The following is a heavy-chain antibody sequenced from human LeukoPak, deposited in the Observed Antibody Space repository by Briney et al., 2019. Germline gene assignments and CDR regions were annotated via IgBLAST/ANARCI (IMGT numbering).Heavy chain of an antibody. CDR1: GGSFSGYY. Sequence: PSETLSLTCAVYGGSFSGYYWSWIRQPPGKGLEWFGEINHSGSTNYNPSLKSRFTIPVDTSKNQFCLKLSSVTAADTAVYYCARGGAGWDIVVVPAGWSWFDPWGQGTLVTVSS. V-gene: IGHV4-34*01. CDR2: INHSGST. D-gene: IGHD2-2*01. J-gene: IGHJ5*02. CDR3: ARGGAGWDIVVVPAGWSWFDP.